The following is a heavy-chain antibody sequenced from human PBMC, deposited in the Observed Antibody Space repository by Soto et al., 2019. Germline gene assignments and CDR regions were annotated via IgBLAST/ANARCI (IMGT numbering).Heavy chain of an antibody. CDR1: GYSISSGSY. V-gene: IGHV4-38-2*01. J-gene: IGHJ6*02. CDR3: RSSTSCYDESCVDV. CDR2: LYHIGST. D-gene: IGHD2-2*01. Sequence: SETLSLTCAVSGYSISSGSYWAWIRQPPGRGLEWIGSLYHIGSTHYNTSLKSRVTISVDTSKNHFSLELSSVTAADTAIYYCRSSTSCYDESCVDVWGQGTMVTVSS.